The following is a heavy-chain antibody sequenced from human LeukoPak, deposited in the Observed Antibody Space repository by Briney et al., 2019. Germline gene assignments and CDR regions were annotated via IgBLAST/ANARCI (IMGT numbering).Heavy chain of an antibody. CDR1: GGSISSYY. Sequence: PSETLSLTCTVSGGSISSYYWSWIRQPPGKGLEWIGYIYYSGSTNYNPSLKSRVTISVDTSKNQLSLKLSSVTAADTAVYCCARHLPTTVTTDDAFDIWGQGTMATVSS. V-gene: IGHV4-59*08. D-gene: IGHD4-17*01. CDR3: ARHLPTTVTTDDAFDI. J-gene: IGHJ3*02. CDR2: IYYSGST.